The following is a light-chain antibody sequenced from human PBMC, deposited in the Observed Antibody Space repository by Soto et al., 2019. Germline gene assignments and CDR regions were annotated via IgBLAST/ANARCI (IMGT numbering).Light chain of an antibody. J-gene: IGKJ4*01. V-gene: IGKV3-15*01. CDR1: QSVSSN. CDR3: QQYNNWPLLT. Sequence: EIVSTQSPSSLSVSPGERATLSSRSSQSVSSNLAWYQQKPGQAPRLLIYGASTRATGIPARFSGSGSGTEFTLTISSLQSEDFAVYYCQQYNNWPLLTFGGGTKVDIK. CDR2: GAS.